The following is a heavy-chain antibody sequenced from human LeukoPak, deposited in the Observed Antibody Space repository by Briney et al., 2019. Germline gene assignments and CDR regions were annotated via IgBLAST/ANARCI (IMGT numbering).Heavy chain of an antibody. J-gene: IGHJ4*02. V-gene: IGHV3-23*01. Sequence: GGSLRLSCEASGFRFSSYAMSWVRQAPGKGLEWVSAISGSGGSTFYADSVKGRFTISRDNSNNTLYLQMNSLRAEDTAVYYCAKDRRNIAVAGPDYWGQGTLVTVSS. CDR2: ISGSGGST. CDR3: AKDRRNIAVAGPDY. CDR1: GFRFSSYA. D-gene: IGHD6-19*01.